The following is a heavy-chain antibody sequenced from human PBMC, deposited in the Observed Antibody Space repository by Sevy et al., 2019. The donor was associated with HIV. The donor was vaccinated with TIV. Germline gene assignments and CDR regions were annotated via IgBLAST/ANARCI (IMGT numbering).Heavy chain of an antibody. Sequence: ASVKVSCKASGYTFTSYYMHWVRQAPGQGLEWMGIINPSGGSTSYAQKFQGRVTMTRATSTSTVYMELSSLRSEDTAVYYCAGASDFWSGSIYYYYYMDVWGKGTTVTVSS. CDR3: AGASDFWSGSIYYYYYMDV. CDR2: INPSGGST. CDR1: GYTFTSYY. V-gene: IGHV1-46*01. D-gene: IGHD3-3*01. J-gene: IGHJ6*03.